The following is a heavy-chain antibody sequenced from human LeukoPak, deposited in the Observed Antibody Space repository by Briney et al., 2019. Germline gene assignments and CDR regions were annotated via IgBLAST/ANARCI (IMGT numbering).Heavy chain of an antibody. D-gene: IGHD6-19*01. CDR3: ARGYSSGWYVYFDY. CDR1: GRSISSYY. V-gene: IGHV4-4*07. CDR2: IYTSGST. Sequence: SETLSLTCTVSGRSISSYYWSWIRQPAGKGLEWIGRIYTSGSTNYNPSLKSRVTMSVDTSKNQFSLKLSSVTAADTAVYYCARGYSSGWYVYFDYWGQGTLVTVSS. J-gene: IGHJ4*02.